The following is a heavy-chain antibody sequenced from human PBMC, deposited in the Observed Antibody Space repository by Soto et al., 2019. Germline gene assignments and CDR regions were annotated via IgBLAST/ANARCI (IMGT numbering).Heavy chain of an antibody. V-gene: IGHV3-23*01. Sequence: QVLESGGGLVQPGGSLRLSCTASGFTFSCCAMSWVRQAPGKGLEWVSTIHGDGDYTTDTDSVKGRFTSSRDSSRNTLYLQLSCVRAHDRAVYYCVKMLGAGDYWHWSFGVWGRGTLFPVSS. J-gene: IGHJ2*01. CDR1: GFTFSCCA. D-gene: IGHD7-27*01. CDR3: VKMLGAGDYWHWSFGV. CDR2: IHGDGDYT.